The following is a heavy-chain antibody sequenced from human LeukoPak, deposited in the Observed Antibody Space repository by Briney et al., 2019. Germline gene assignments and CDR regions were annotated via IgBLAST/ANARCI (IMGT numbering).Heavy chain of an antibody. CDR2: MNPKSGNT. CDR3: ARVDGSADY. D-gene: IGHD3-22*01. Sequence: ASVKVSCKASGYTFTRYDINWVRQATGQGLEWMGWMNPKSGNTGHAQKFQGRVTIPRDTSISTVYMELSSLRSEDTAVYFCARVDGSADYWGQGTLVTVSS. V-gene: IGHV1-8*03. CDR1: GYTFTRYD. J-gene: IGHJ4*02.